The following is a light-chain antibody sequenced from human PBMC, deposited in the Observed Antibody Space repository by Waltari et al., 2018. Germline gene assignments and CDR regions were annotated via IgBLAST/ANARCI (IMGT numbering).Light chain of an antibody. CDR1: SGSVSTSHY. CDR3: SVYMHPGSVL. V-gene: IGLV8-61*01. CDR2: STE. Sequence: QTVVTQEPSFSVPPGGTVTLTCGLSSGSVSTSHYNSWYQQTPGQAPRTVIYSTETRPSGVPDRFSGSIIGNKAALTITGAQADDESDYYCSVYMHPGSVLFGGGTRLTVL. J-gene: IGLJ2*01.